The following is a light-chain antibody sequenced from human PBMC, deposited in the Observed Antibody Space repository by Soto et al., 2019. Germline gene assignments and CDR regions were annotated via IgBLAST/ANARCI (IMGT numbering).Light chain of an antibody. J-gene: IGKJ1*01. Sequence: DIQMTQSPSALSASVGDRVTITCRASQSISSWLAWYQQKPGKAPKLLIYQASILESGVPSRFGGTRSGTEFTLTISSLQPEDFATYYCQQYNSYSLWTFGQGTKVDI. V-gene: IGKV1-5*03. CDR2: QAS. CDR1: QSISSW. CDR3: QQYNSYSLWT.